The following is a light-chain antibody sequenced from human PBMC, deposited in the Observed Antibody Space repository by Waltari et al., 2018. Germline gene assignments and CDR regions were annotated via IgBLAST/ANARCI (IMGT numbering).Light chain of an antibody. Sequence: SYVLTQPPSLSVSAGESARITCGGANIGSYHVRRYQQKPGQAPVFVIFYDSDRPSGVPARFSGSNSGNTATLTITSVEAGDEACYYCQVWHPDIDPGVFGTGTEVTVL. CDR3: QVWHPDIDPGV. CDR2: YDS. CDR1: NIGSYH. J-gene: IGLJ1*01. V-gene: IGLV3-21*04.